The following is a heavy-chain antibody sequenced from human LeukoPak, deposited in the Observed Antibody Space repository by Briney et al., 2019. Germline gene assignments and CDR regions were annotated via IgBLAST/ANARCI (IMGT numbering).Heavy chain of an antibody. V-gene: IGHV4-4*02. J-gene: IGHJ4*02. Sequence: SETLSLTCAVSGGSISSSNWWSWVRQPPGKGLEWIGEINHSGSTNYNPSLKSRVTISVDKSKNQFSLKLNSVTAADTAVYYCARTDPTVTHGYWGQGTLVTVSS. CDR3: ARTDPTVTHGY. CDR2: INHSGST. D-gene: IGHD4-17*01. CDR1: GGSISSSNW.